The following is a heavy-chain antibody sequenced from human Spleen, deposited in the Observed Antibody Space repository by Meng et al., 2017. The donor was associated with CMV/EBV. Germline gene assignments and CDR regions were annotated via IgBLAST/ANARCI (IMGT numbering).Heavy chain of an antibody. J-gene: IGHJ5*02. V-gene: IGHV1-69*05. Sequence: SVKVSCKVSGGTFSSYGFSWVRQAPGQGLEWMGGIIPIFGTANYAQKFQGRVTITTDESTSTAYMELSSLRSEDTAVYYCATRPLYCGGDCNNWFDPWGQGTLVTVSS. CDR2: IIPIFGTA. D-gene: IGHD2-21*01. CDR3: ATRPLYCGGDCNNWFDP. CDR1: GGTFSSYG.